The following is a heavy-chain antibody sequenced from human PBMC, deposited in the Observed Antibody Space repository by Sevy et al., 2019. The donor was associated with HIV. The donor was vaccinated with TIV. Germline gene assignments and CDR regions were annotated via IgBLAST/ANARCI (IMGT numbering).Heavy chain of an antibody. Sequence: GGSLRLSCAASGFTFSSYGMHWVRQAPGKGLEWISSISSSGSNIHYADAVKGRFTISRDNAESSLYLQLNGLRAEDTAVYYCARGASGAGRGGFDFWGQGTLVTVSS. CDR1: GFTFSSYG. CDR3: ARGASGAGRGGFDF. D-gene: IGHD6-19*01. J-gene: IGHJ4*02. CDR2: ISSSGSNI. V-gene: IGHV3-21*01.